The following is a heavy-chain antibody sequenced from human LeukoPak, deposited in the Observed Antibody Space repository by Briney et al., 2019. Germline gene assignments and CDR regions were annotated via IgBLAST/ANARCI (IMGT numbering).Heavy chain of an antibody. V-gene: IGHV1-46*01. CDR3: ARGGGGDTAMVIDY. Sequence: ASVKVSCKASGYIFTSYNMYWVRQAPGQGLEWIGIINSSGGSTNYAQKFQGRVTMTRDTSTSTVYMELSSLRSEDTAVYYCARGGGGDTAMVIDYWGQGTLVTVSS. J-gene: IGHJ4*02. CDR2: INSSGGST. CDR1: GYIFTSYN. D-gene: IGHD5-18*01.